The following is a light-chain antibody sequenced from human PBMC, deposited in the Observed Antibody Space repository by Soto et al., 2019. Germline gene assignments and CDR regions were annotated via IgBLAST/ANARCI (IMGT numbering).Light chain of an antibody. CDR3: QQYNNWPPRGT. CDR1: QSVTSN. CDR2: GAS. V-gene: IGKV3-15*01. J-gene: IGKJ1*01. Sequence: EIVMTQSPATLSVSPGERATLSCRASQSVTSNLAWYQQKPGQAPRLLIYGASTRATGIPARFSGSGSGTEFTLTISSLQSEDFAVYYCQQYNNWPPRGTFGQATKVEIK.